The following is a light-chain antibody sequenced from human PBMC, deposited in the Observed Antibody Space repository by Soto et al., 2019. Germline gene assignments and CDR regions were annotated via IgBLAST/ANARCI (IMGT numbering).Light chain of an antibody. Sequence: DIQMTQSPSTLSASVGDRVTITCRASQSISSWLAWYQQKPGKAPKLLIYKASSLDSGVPSRFSGSGSGTEFTLTISSLQPDDFATYYCQQYNNYLWTFGQGTKVEIK. V-gene: IGKV1-5*03. CDR3: QQYNNYLWT. CDR1: QSISSW. J-gene: IGKJ1*01. CDR2: KAS.